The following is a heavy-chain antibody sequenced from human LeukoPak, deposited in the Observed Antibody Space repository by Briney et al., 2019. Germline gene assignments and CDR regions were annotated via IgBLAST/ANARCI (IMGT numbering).Heavy chain of an antibody. CDR1: NGSFSGYF. D-gene: IGHD1-20*01. V-gene: IGHV4-34*01. CDR2: INHSGSS. J-gene: IGHJ4*01. CDR3: ARDRGYNWDQIYFAH. Sequence: PSETLSLTCAVPNGSFSGYFWSWLRQPPGKGLECIGDINHSGSSHYNPSLKNRAVMSIDTSKNEFSLRLTSVAAADTAVYYCARDRGYNWDQIYFAHWVHGTLVTVSS.